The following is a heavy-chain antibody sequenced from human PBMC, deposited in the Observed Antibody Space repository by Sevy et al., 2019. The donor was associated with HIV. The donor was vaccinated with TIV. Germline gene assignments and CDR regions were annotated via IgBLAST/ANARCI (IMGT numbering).Heavy chain of an antibody. V-gene: IGHV3-30*04. CDR3: AREGVLIGGVIVSYGMDV. Sequence: GGSLRLSCVGSGFTFSRSPMHWVRQAPVKGLEWVAVMSYNGNKKDNGDSVKGRFTVSRDDSKNTLYLQMNSLRGEDTAVYYCAREGVLIGGVIVSYGMDVWGQGTTVTVSS. J-gene: IGHJ6*02. D-gene: IGHD3-16*02. CDR1: GFTFSRSP. CDR2: MSYNGNKK.